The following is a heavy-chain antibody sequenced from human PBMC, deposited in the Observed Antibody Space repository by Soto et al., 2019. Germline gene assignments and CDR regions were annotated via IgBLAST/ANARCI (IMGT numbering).Heavy chain of an antibody. Sequence: QVQLVESGGGVVQPGRSLRLSCAASGFTFSSYGMHWVRQAPGKGLEWVAVIQFDGSYKYYADSVKGRFTVSRDNSKNTLYLQMNSLRAEDTAVYYCATLSPTDEYWGQGTLVTVSS. CDR2: IQFDGSYK. CDR3: ATLSPTDEY. J-gene: IGHJ4*02. CDR1: GFTFSSYG. V-gene: IGHV3-33*05.